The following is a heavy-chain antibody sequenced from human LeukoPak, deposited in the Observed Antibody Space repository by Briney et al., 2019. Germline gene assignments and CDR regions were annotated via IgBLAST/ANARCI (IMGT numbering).Heavy chain of an antibody. CDR3: ARDHDYGDYAPLPDGV. V-gene: IGHV1-69*05. CDR1: GGTFSSYA. Sequence: SVKVSCKASGGTFSSYAISWVRQAPGQGLEWMGRIIPIFGTANYAQKFQGRVTITTDESTSTAYMELSSLRPGDTAVYYCARDHDYGDYAPLPDGVWGKGTTVTVSS. D-gene: IGHD4-17*01. J-gene: IGHJ6*04. CDR2: IIPIFGTA.